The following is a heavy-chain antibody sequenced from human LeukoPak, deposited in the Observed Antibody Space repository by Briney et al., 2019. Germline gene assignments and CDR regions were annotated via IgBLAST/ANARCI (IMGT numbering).Heavy chain of an antibody. J-gene: IGHJ4*02. D-gene: IGHD2-15*01. CDR3: ARHSRGSPIDD. CDR1: GFTFNSYW. Sequence: PGGSLRLSCAASGFTFNSYWMSWVRRAPEKGPEWLANIRQDGSDKQYVDSVKGRFTISRDNAKNSLYLQMNSLSAEDTAVYYCARHSRGSPIDDWGQGTLVTVSS. V-gene: IGHV3-7*01. CDR2: IRQDGSDK.